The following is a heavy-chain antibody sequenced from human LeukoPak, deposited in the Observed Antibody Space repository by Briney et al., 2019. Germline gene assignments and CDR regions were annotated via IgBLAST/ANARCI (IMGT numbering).Heavy chain of an antibody. CDR3: ASAGSGYYYY. CDR2: IYYSGST. D-gene: IGHD3-22*01. CDR1: GGSVSSGSYY. V-gene: IGHV4-61*01. Sequence: SETLSLTCTVSGGSVSSGSYYWSWIRQPPGKGLEWIGYIYYSGSTNYNPSLKSRVTISVDTSKNQFSLKLSSVTAADTAVYYCASAGSGYYYYWGQGTLVTVSS. J-gene: IGHJ4*02.